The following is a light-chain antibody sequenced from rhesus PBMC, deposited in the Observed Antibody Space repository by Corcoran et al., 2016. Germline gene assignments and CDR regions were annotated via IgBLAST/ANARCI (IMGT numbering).Light chain of an antibody. CDR3: LQGSNWLT. CDR2: GAS. V-gene: IGKV3-24*04. Sequence: EIVMTQSPATLALSPGERATLSCRASQSVSSYLAWYQQKPGQAPRLLIYGASSRATGIPDRFSGSGSGTEFTLTISTLETEDVGVYFCLQGSNWLTFGGGTKVEIK. J-gene: IGKJ4*01. CDR1: QSVSSY.